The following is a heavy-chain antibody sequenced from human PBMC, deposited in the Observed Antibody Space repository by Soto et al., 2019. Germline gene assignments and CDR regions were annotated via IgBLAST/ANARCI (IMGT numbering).Heavy chain of an antibody. J-gene: IGHJ6*03. CDR2: ISTNGVGT. V-gene: IGHV3-64*01. CDR1: GFTLSGYA. D-gene: IGHD6-6*01. CDR3: ARRARPDFYYMDV. Sequence: EVQLVASGGGLAQPGGSLRLSCAASGFTLSGYAMDWVRQAPGKGLEYVSGISTNGVGTYYANFVQGRFTISRDNSKNTVYLQMGSLRPEDMAVYYCARRARPDFYYMDVWGKGTTVTVSS.